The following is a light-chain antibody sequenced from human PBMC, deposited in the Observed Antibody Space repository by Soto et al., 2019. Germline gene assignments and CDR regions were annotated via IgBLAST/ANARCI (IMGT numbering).Light chain of an antibody. CDR2: AAS. Sequence: DIQMTQSPSPLSASVRHRVTITCRASQGSSNNLTWYQQKPGKVHKLLIYAASTLHSGAPSRFSGSGSRTDFTLTISSLQPDDVATYYCHECDSAPWTFGEGTKVVTK. CDR3: HECDSAPWT. CDR1: QGSSNN. V-gene: IGKV1-27*01. J-gene: IGKJ1*01.